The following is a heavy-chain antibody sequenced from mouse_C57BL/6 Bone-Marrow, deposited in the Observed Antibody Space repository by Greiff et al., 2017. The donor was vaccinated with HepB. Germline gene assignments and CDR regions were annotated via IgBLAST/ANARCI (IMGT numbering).Heavy chain of an antibody. J-gene: IGHJ2*01. CDR2: ISSGGSYT. Sequence: EVMLVESGGDLVKPGGSLKLSCAASGFTFSSYGMSWVRQTPDKRLEWVATISSGGSYTYYTNSVKGRFTISRDNAKNPVYMQMSSLKSEDTAMYDGARGTVYDYGGQGTTLTVSS. CDR1: GFTFSSYG. D-gene: IGHD1-1*01. CDR3: ARGTVYDY. V-gene: IGHV5-6*02.